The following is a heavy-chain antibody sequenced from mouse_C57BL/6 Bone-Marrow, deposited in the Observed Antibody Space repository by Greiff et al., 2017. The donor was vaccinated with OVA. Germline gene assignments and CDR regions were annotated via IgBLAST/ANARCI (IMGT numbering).Heavy chain of an antibody. CDR3: ARSGITTVEGDFAMDY. V-gene: IGHV1-55*01. Sequence: VQLQQPGAELVKPGASVKMSCKASGYTFTSYWITWVKQSPGQGLEWIGDIYPGSGRTNYNEKFKSKATLTVDTSSSTAYMQLSSLTSEDSAVYYCARSGITTVEGDFAMDYWGQGTSVTVSS. J-gene: IGHJ4*01. CDR2: IYPGSGRT. D-gene: IGHD1-1*01. CDR1: GYTFTSYW.